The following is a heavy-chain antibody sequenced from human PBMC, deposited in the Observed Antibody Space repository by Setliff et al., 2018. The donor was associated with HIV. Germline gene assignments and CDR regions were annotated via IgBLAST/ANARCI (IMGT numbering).Heavy chain of an antibody. V-gene: IGHV1-69*04. CDR1: GGTFSNYA. D-gene: IGHD6-6*01. CDR3: AREMFMYTSSEGFPFDL. Sequence: SVKVSCKASGGTFSNYAISWVRQAPGQGLEWMGRIIPFFDRTTYTKKFQGRVTMTRDTSTNTVYLELSSLRSEDTAMYYCAREMFMYTSSEGFPFDLWGQGTLVTVSS. CDR2: IIPFFDRT. J-gene: IGHJ4*02.